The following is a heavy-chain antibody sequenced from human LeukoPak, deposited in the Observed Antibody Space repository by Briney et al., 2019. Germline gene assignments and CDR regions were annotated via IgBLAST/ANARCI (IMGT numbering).Heavy chain of an antibody. J-gene: IGHJ4*02. Sequence: SETLSLTCTVSGVSISSYYWSWIRQPPGKGLEWIGYIYYSGSTNYNPSLKSRVTISVDTSKNQFSLKLSSVTAADTAVYYCARGSSTVTDYWGQGTLVTVSS. CDR2: IYYSGST. V-gene: IGHV4-59*01. CDR1: GVSISSYY. CDR3: ARGSSTVTDY. D-gene: IGHD4-17*01.